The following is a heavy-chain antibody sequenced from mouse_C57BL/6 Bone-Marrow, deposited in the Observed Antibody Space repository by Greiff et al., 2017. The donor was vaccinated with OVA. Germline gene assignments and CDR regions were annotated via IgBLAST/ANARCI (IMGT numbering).Heavy chain of an antibody. CDR2: IDPETGGT. V-gene: IGHV1-15*01. D-gene: IGHD2-4*01. J-gene: IGHJ3*01. CDR3: TRERVYYDYDGPFAY. CDR1: GYTFTDYE. Sequence: QVQLQQSGAELVRPGASVTLSCKASGYTFTDYEMHWVKQTPVHGLEWIGAIDPETGGTAYNQKFKGKAILTADKSSSTAYMELRSLTSEDSAVYYCTRERVYYDYDGPFAYWGQGTLVTVSA.